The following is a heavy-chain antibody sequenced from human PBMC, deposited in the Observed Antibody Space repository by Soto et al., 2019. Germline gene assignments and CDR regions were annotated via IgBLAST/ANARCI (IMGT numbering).Heavy chain of an antibody. J-gene: IGHJ6*02. CDR2: INQSGNT. D-gene: IGHD2-2*01. V-gene: IGHV4-34*01. CDR1: GGSFSGYY. Sequence: QVHLQQWGAGVLKPSATLSLTCAVSGGSFSGYYWTWIRQIPGKGLEWIGEINQSGNTKYNPSLMSRVTMSVDTSRNQVSLKLRSVTAADTAVYYCARPSYALNWDLHYGMQVWGQGTSVTVSS. CDR3: ARPSYALNWDLHYGMQV.